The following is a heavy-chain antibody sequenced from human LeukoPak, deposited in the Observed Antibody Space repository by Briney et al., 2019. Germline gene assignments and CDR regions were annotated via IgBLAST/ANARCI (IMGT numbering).Heavy chain of an antibody. CDR1: GYSISSGYY. V-gene: IGHV4-38-2*02. D-gene: IGHD5-12*01. J-gene: IGHJ3*02. CDR3: ARDTLDSGYPWAFDI. Sequence: PSETLSLTCAVSGYSISSGYYWGWIRRPPGKGREWIGRIYHSGSPYYNPSLKSPVTISVDTSKNQFSLKLSSVTAADTAVYYCARDTLDSGYPWAFDIWGQGTMVTVSS. CDR2: IYHSGSP.